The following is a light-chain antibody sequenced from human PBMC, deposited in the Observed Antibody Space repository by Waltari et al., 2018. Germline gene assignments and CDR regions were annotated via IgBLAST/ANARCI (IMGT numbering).Light chain of an antibody. CDR2: DSS. J-gene: IGKJ1*01. V-gene: IGKV3-20*01. CDR3: QHNVRLPVT. CDR1: ESVRRA. Sequence: EVVLTQSPGTLSLSPGESATLSCRTSESVRRALIWHQQKPGQAPRLLIYDSSTRATGVPDRFSGSGFGTDFSLTISRLEPEDFAVYYCQHNVRLPVTFGQGTRVEIK.